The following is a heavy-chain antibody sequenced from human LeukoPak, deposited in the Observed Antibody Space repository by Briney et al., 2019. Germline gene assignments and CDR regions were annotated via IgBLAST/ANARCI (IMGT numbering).Heavy chain of an antibody. Sequence: SQTLSLTCTVSGGSISSGGYYWSWIRQFPGKGLEWIGYIYYSGSTYYNPSLKSRMTISVDTSKNQFSLKLNSVTAADTAVYYCARDRDYYDLRGAFDIWGQGKMVTVSS. D-gene: IGHD3-3*01. V-gene: IGHV4-31*03. J-gene: IGHJ3*02. CDR2: IYYSGST. CDR1: GGSISSGGYY. CDR3: ARDRDYYDLRGAFDI.